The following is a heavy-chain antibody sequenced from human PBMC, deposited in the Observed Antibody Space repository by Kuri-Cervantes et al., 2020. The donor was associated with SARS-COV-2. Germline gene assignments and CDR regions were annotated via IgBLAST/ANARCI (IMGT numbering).Heavy chain of an antibody. Sequence: LRLSCIVSGDSMDSVYYYWSWIRQPPGKGLEWIGYIYYSGSTYYNPSLKSRVTISVDTSKNQFSLKLSSVTAADTAVYYCARRESSRAFDYWGQGTLVTVSS. J-gene: IGHJ4*02. CDR1: GDSMDSVYYY. D-gene: IGHD6-6*01. CDR3: ARRESSRAFDY. V-gene: IGHV4-30-4*01. CDR2: IYYSGST.